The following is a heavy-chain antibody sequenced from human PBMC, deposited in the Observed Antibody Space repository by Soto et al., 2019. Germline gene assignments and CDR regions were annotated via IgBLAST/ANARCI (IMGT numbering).Heavy chain of an antibody. Sequence: QVQLVESGGGVVQPGRSLRLSCAASGFTFSSYGMHWVRQAPGKGLEWVAVISYDGSNKYYADSVKGRFTISRDNSKNTLYLQMNGLRAEDTAVYYCAKDTAMVRGVISNWFDPWGQGTLVTVSS. J-gene: IGHJ5*02. V-gene: IGHV3-30*18. D-gene: IGHD3-10*01. CDR3: AKDTAMVRGVISNWFDP. CDR2: ISYDGSNK. CDR1: GFTFSSYG.